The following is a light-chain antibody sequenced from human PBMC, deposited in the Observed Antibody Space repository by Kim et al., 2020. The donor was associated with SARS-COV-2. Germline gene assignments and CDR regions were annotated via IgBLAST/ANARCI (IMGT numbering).Light chain of an antibody. CDR1: SSDVGGYNY. CDR2: DVS. J-gene: IGLJ3*02. V-gene: IGLV2-14*03. CDR3: SSYTSSSTRV. Sequence: GLSITSSCTGTSSDVGGYNYVSWYQQHPGKAPKLMIYDVSNRPSGVSNRFSGSKSGNTASLTISGLQAEDEADYYCSSYTSSSTRVFGGGTKLTVL.